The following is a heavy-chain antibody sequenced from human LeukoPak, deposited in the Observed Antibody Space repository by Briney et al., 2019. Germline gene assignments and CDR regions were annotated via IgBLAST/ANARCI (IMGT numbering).Heavy chain of an antibody. CDR2: MNPKSGYT. CDR1: GYTFTTYD. V-gene: IGHV1-8*01. D-gene: IGHD1-26*01. Sequence: GASVKVSCKASGYTFTTYDINWVRQATGQGLEWMGWMNPKSGYTGYAQKFQGRVTMTRDTSISTAYMEVSSLRSEDTAVYYCARVAGSIDYWGQGTLVTVYS. J-gene: IGHJ4*02. CDR3: ARVAGSIDY.